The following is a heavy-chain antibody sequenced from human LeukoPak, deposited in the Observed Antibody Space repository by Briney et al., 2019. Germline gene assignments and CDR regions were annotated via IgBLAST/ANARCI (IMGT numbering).Heavy chain of an antibody. CDR3: ARRSGTGTSPYYYMDV. CDR1: GGSFSGYY. CDR2: INHSGST. Sequence: SETLSLTCAVYGGSFSGYYWSWIRQPPGKGLEWIGEINHSGSTNYNPSLKSRVTISVDTSKDQFSLKLSSVTAADTAGYYCARRSGTGTSPYYYMDVWGKGTTVTVSS. V-gene: IGHV4-34*01. J-gene: IGHJ6*03. D-gene: IGHD1-1*01.